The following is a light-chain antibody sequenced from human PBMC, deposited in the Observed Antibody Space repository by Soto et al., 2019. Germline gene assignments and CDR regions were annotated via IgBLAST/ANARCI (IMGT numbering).Light chain of an antibody. CDR1: QGTYNY. Sequence: DIQMTQSPSSLSASVGDRVTITCRASQGTYNYLAWYQQKPGKVPKLLINAASALESGVPSRVSGSRSGTDLTLTISSLQPEDVATYYWQKVHSPPLAFGGGPNVEIK. CDR2: AAS. V-gene: IGKV1-27*01. J-gene: IGKJ4*01. CDR3: QKVHSPPLA.